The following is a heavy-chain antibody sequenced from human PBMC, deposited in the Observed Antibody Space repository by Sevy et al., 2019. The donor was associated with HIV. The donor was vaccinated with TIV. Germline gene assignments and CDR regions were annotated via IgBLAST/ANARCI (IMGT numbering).Heavy chain of an antibody. D-gene: IGHD3-22*01. V-gene: IGHV1-69*13. J-gene: IGHJ4*02. Sequence: ASMKVSCKASGGTFSSYAISWVRQAPGQGLEWMGGIIPIFGTANYAQKFQGRVTITADESTSTAYMELSSLRSEDTAVYYCARANDSSGYYLGLDYWGQGTLVTVSS. CDR3: ARANDSSGYYLGLDY. CDR1: GGTFSSYA. CDR2: IIPIFGTA.